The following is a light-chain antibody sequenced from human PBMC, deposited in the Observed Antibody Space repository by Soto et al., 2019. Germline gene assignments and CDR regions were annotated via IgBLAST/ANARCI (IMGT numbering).Light chain of an antibody. V-gene: IGLV2-14*03. J-gene: IGLJ1*01. Sequence: QSALTQPASVSGSPGQSITVSCTATSSDVGYTFVSWYQHHPGKAPKLLIYDVANRPSGVSTRFSGSRSGDTASLTISGLQAEDEADYFCSAYTSSTTLLVFGTGTKVTVL. CDR2: DVA. CDR1: SSDVGYTF. CDR3: SAYTSSTTLLV.